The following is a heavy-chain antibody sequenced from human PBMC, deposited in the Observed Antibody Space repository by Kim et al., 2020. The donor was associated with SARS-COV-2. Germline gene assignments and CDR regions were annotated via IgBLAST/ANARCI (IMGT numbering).Heavy chain of an antibody. V-gene: IGHV4-31*02. D-gene: IGHD3-3*01. Sequence: SLKSRVNISVDTSKTQFSLKLSSVTAADTAVYYCARGRITIFGVVTEFDYWGQGTLVTVSS. CDR3: ARGRITIFGVVTEFDY. J-gene: IGHJ4*02.